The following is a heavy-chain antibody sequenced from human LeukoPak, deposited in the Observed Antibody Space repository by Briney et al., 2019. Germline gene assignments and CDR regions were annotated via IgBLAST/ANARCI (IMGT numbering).Heavy chain of an antibody. CDR2: IKEGGSDK. CDR1: GFTFSNYW. D-gene: IGHD1-1*01. Sequence: GGSLRLSCAASGFTFSNYWMSWVRQAPGKGLEWVANIKEGGSDKYYVDSVKGRFTISRDNAKNSQYLQMNSLRVEDTAVYYCAREERESGGWDVWGQGTTVTVSS. CDR3: AREERESGGWDV. V-gene: IGHV3-7*04. J-gene: IGHJ6*02.